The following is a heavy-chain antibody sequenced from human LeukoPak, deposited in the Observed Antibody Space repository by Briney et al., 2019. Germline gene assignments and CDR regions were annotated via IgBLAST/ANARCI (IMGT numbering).Heavy chain of an antibody. CDR2: ISAYNGNT. CDR3: ARDLSPGYCSGGSCYSVTGY. CDR1: GYXFTSYG. Sequence: ASVKVSCKASGYXFTSYGISWVRQAPGQGLEWMGWISAYNGNTNYAQKLQGRVTMTTDTSTSTAYMELRSLRSDDTAVYYCARDLSPGYCSGGSCYSVTGYWGQGTLVTVSS. V-gene: IGHV1-18*01. J-gene: IGHJ4*02. D-gene: IGHD2-15*01.